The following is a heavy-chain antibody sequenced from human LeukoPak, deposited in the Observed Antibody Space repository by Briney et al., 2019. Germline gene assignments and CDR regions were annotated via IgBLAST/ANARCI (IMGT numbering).Heavy chain of an antibody. CDR1: GFTFSDYY. CDR3: ARDPAHYCSSTSCYPWFDP. J-gene: IGHJ5*02. CDR2: ISSSGSTI. D-gene: IGHD2-2*01. Sequence: PGGSLRLSCAASGFTFSDYYMSWIRQAPGKGLEWVSYISSSGSTIYYADSVKGRFTISRDNAKNSLYLQMNSLRAEDTAVYYCARDPAHYCSSTSCYPWFDPWGQGTLVTVSS. V-gene: IGHV3-11*04.